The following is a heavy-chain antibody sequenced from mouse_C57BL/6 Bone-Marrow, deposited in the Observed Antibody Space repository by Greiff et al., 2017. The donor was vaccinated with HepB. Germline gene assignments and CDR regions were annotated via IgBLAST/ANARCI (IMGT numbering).Heavy chain of an antibody. V-gene: IGHV1-39*01. D-gene: IGHD1-1*01. CDR1: GYSFTDYN. J-gene: IGHJ4*01. Sequence: EVQLQQSGPELVKPGASVKISCKASGYSFTDYNMNWVKQSNGKSLEWIGVINPNYGTTSYNQKFKGKATLTVDQSSSTAYMQLNSLTSEVSVVYYCAHYYASSAAMAYWMQGPSVTLAA. CDR2: INPNYGTT. CDR3: AHYYASSAAMAY.